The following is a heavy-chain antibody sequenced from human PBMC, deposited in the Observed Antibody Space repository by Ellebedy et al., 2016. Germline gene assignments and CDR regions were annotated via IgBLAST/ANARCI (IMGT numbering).Heavy chain of an antibody. V-gene: IGHV1-69*13. J-gene: IGHJ4*02. D-gene: IGHD3-16*01. CDR1: GGTFSSYA. CDR3: ASYRPRGKYYFDY. Sequence: SVKVSCXASGGTFSSYAISWVRQAPGQGLEWMGGIIPIFGTANYAQKFQGRVTITADESTSTAYMELSSLRSEDTAVYYCASYRPRGKYYFDYWGQGTLVTVSS. CDR2: IIPIFGTA.